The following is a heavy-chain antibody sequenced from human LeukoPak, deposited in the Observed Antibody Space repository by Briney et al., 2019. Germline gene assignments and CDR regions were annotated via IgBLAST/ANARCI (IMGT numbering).Heavy chain of an antibody. Sequence: PSETLSLTCTVSGGSISSYYWSWIRQHPGKGLEWIGYIYYSGSTYYNPSLKSRVTISVDTSKNQFSLKLSSVTAADTAVYYCARGGPPYCSGGSCYGAEYFQHWGQGTLVTVSS. J-gene: IGHJ1*01. CDR2: IYYSGST. CDR1: GGSISSYY. D-gene: IGHD2-15*01. CDR3: ARGGPPYCSGGSCYGAEYFQH. V-gene: IGHV4-59*06.